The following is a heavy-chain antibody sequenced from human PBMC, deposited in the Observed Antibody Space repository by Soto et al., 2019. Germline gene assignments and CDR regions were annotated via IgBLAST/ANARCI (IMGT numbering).Heavy chain of an antibody. CDR3: ARRYGYSFDY. V-gene: IGHV4-59*08. D-gene: IGHD5-18*01. Sequence: PSETLSLTCTVSGGSISSYYWSWIRQPPGKGLEWIGYIYYSGSTNYNPSLKSRVTISVDTSKNQLSLKLSSVTAADTAVYYCARRYGYSFDYWGQGTLVIVSS. CDR1: GGSISSYY. CDR2: IYYSGST. J-gene: IGHJ4*02.